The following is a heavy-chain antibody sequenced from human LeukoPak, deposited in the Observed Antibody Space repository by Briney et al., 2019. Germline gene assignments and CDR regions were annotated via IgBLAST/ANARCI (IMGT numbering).Heavy chain of an antibody. CDR2: INPNSGGT. J-gene: IGHJ4*02. CDR1: GYTFTGYY. D-gene: IGHD3-10*01. CDR3: ARASITYYYGSGSYYSVYPDY. Sequence: ASVKVSCKASGYTFTGYYMHWVRPAPGQGLEWMGRINPNSGGTNYAQKFQGRVTMTRDTSISTAYMELSRLRSDDTAVYYCARASITYYYGSGSYYSVYPDYWGQGTLVTVSS. V-gene: IGHV1-2*06.